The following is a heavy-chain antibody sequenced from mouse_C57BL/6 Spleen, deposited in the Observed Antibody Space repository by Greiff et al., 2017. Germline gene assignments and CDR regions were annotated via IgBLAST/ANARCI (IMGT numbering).Heavy chain of an antibody. V-gene: IGHV2-2*01. Sequence: VQVVESGPGLVQPSQSLSITCTVSGFSLTSYGVHWVRQSPGKGLEWLGVIWSGGSTDYNAAFISRLSISKDNSKSQLFLKMNSLQADDTAIFYCSSLYDGYYWFAYWGQGTLVTVSA. D-gene: IGHD2-3*01. CDR1: GFSLTSYG. J-gene: IGHJ3*01. CDR3: SSLYDGYYWFAY. CDR2: IWSGGST.